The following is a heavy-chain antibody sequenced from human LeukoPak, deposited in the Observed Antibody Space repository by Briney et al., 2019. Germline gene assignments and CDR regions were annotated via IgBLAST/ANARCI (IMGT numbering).Heavy chain of an antibody. D-gene: IGHD1-26*01. CDR2: INHSGST. J-gene: IGHJ4*02. V-gene: IGHV4-34*01. CDR1: GGSFSGHY. Sequence: PSETLSLTCAIYGGSFSGHYWSWIRQAPGKGLEWIGEINHSGSTNYNPSLKSRVAISVDTSKNQFSLKLSSVTAADTAVYYCARGRGQWELPRFDYWGQGTLVTVSS. CDR3: ARGRGQWELPRFDY.